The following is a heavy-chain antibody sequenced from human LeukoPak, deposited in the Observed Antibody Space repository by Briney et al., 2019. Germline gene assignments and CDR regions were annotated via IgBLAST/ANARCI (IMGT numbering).Heavy chain of an antibody. CDR1: GFTFNIYP. Sequence: GGSLRLSCAASGFTFNIYPMSWVRQAPGKGLEWVSVIYSGGDTYYADSVKGRFTISRDNSKNTLYLQMNSLRVEDTAVYYCTSADYGAYDYWGQGTLVTVSS. CDR3: TSADYGAYDY. CDR2: IYSGGDT. D-gene: IGHD4-17*01. J-gene: IGHJ4*02. V-gene: IGHV3-53*01.